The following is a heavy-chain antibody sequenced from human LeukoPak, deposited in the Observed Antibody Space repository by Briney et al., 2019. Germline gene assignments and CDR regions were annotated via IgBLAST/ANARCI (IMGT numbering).Heavy chain of an antibody. J-gene: IGHJ4*02. CDR2: IYYSGST. V-gene: IGHV4-59*01. Sequence: TPSETLSLTCTVSGGSISIYYWSWIRQPPGKGLEWIGYIYYSGSTNYNPSLKSRVPIPEDTPKNQFSLKLSSVTAPDTAVYYCARDYSTRYFDSWGQGTLVTVSS. CDR3: ARDYSTRYFDS. D-gene: IGHD2-21*01. CDR1: GGSISIYY.